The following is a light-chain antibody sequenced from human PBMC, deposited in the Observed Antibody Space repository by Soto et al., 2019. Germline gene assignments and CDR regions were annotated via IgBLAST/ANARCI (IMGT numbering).Light chain of an antibody. V-gene: IGKV3-11*01. CDR3: QQRSVWPWT. CDR2: DTS. J-gene: IGKJ1*01. CDR1: QSVNNY. Sequence: EIVLTQSPATLSLSPGEIATLSCRASQSVNNYLAWYQQKPGQAPRLLIYDTSDRASGIPARFSGSGSGTDFTLTISSLEPEDFAVFYCQQRSVWPWTVGQGTQVEIK.